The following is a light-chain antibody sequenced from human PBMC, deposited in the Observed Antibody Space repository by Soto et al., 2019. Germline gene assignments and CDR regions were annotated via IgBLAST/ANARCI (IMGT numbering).Light chain of an antibody. CDR1: QSVSSAY. J-gene: IGKJ1*01. CDR2: AAS. Sequence: EIVVTQSPGTLSLSPGERATLSFRASQSVSSAYLAWYQHKPGQPPTLLIYAASSRVTGIPDRFSGSGSGTDFTLTISRLEPEDFAVYYCQQYGSSSTWTFGPGTKVEIK. CDR3: QQYGSSSTWT. V-gene: IGKV3-20*01.